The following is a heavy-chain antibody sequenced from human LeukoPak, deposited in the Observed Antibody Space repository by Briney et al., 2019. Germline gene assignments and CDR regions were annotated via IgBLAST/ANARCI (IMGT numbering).Heavy chain of an antibody. CDR2: IIPIFGTA. CDR1: GGTFSSYA. Sequence: ASVKVSCKASGGTFSSYAISWVRQAPGQGLEWMGGIIPIFGTANYAQKFQGRVTIATDESTSTAYMELSSLRSEDTAVYYCARGRVGYSYGNYFDYWGQGTLVTVSS. D-gene: IGHD5-18*01. CDR3: ARGRVGYSYGNYFDY. J-gene: IGHJ4*02. V-gene: IGHV1-69*05.